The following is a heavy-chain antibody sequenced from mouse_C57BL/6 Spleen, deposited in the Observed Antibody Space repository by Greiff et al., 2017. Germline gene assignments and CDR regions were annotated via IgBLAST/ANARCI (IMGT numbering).Heavy chain of an antibody. Sequence: VQLQQPGAELVRPGSSVKLSCKASGYTFTSYWMHWVKQRPIQGLEWIGNIDPSDIETHYNQKFKDKAPLTVDKSSSTAYMQLSSLTSEDSAVYYCARKDDSNYDVYFDYWGQGTTLTVSS. D-gene: IGHD2-5*01. CDR2: IDPSDIET. J-gene: IGHJ2*01. CDR1: GYTFTSYW. CDR3: ARKDDSNYDVYFDY. V-gene: IGHV1-52*01.